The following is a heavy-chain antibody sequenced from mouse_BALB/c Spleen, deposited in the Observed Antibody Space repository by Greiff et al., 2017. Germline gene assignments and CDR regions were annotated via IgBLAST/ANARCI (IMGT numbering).Heavy chain of an antibody. CDR1: GFSLTSYG. CDR3: ARAPGYGNHYYAMDY. CDR2: IWAGGST. D-gene: IGHD2-10*02. Sequence: VHLVESGPGLVAPSQSLSITCTVSGFSLTSYGVHWVRQPPGKGLEWLGVIWAGGSTNYNSALMSRLSISKDNSKSQVFLKMNSLQTDDTAMYYCARAPGYGNHYYAMDYWGQGTSVTVSS. J-gene: IGHJ4*01. V-gene: IGHV2-9*02.